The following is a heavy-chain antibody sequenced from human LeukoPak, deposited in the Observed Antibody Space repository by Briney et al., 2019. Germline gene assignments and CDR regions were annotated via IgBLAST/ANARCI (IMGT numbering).Heavy chain of an antibody. Sequence: GGSLRLSCVGSGFTVSSTYMTWVRQAPGKGLEWVSAIYSGGGTFYVESVKGRFTISRDSFKNILYLQMNSLRAEDTALYYCARGPGGYYDYWGQGTLVTVSS. CDR1: GFTVSSTY. CDR3: ARGPGGYYDY. D-gene: IGHD3-10*01. CDR2: IYSGGGT. V-gene: IGHV3-53*01. J-gene: IGHJ4*02.